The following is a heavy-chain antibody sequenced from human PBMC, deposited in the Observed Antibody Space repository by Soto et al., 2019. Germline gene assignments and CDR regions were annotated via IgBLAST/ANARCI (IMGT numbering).Heavy chain of an antibody. D-gene: IGHD2-2*01. J-gene: IGHJ6*02. Sequence: QVQLVQSGAEVKKPGSSVKVSCKASGGTFTGYAMSWVRXXXXXXXXXMXGIIPISGTANYAQKFQARVTITADESTTTAYMELSSLRSEDTAVYYCARVTLGIVVVPAATGGMDVWGQGTTVTVSS. CDR2: IIPISGTA. CDR1: GGTFTGYA. V-gene: IGHV1-69*01. CDR3: ARVTLGIVVVPAATGGMDV.